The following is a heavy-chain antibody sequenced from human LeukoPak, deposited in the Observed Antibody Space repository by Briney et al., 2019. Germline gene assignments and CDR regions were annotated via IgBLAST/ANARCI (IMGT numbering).Heavy chain of an antibody. CDR1: GGSISSGNYY. Sequence: SETLSLTCTVSGGSISSGNYYWTWIRQHPGKGLEWIGYTHYSGSAYYNPSLRSRVTISVDTSKSQFSLKLSSVNAADTAVYYCARAILTASGFVWHFDLWGRGTLVTVSS. V-gene: IGHV4-31*03. D-gene: IGHD3-3*01. CDR2: THYSGSA. CDR3: ARAILTASGFVWHFDL. J-gene: IGHJ2*01.